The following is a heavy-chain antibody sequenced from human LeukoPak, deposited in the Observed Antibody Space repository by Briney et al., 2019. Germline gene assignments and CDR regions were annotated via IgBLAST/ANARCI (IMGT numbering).Heavy chain of an antibody. CDR2: IYSGGST. J-gene: IGHJ4*02. CDR3: ARESANSTNGVCYTEDYFDY. V-gene: IGHV3-66*02. D-gene: IGHD2-8*01. Sequence: GGSLRLSCAASGFTVSSNYMSWVRQAPGKGLEWVSVIYSGGSTYYADSVKGRFTISRDNSKNTLYLQMNSLRAEDTAVYYCARESANSTNGVCYTEDYFDYWGQGTLVTVSS. CDR1: GFTVSSNY.